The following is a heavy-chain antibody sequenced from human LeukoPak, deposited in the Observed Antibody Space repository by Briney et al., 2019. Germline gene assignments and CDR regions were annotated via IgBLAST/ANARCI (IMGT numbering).Heavy chain of an antibody. CDR2: IYHSGST. Sequence: SETLSLTCAASGYSISSGYYWGWIRQPPGKGPEWIGSIYHSGSTYYNSSLKSRIFISLDTSKNQFSLRLTSVTAADTAVYYCARQILAEDRGQTTDYWGQGTLVTVSS. V-gene: IGHV4-38-2*01. CDR1: GYSISSGYY. J-gene: IGHJ4*02. CDR3: ARQILAEDRGQTTDY. D-gene: IGHD3-16*01.